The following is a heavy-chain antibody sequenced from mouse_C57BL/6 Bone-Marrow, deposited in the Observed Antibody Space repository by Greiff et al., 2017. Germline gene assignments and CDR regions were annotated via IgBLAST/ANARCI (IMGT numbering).Heavy chain of an antibody. CDR1: GYTFTSYW. CDR2: IYPGNSDT. J-gene: IGHJ4*01. Sequence: DVKLQESGTVLARPGASVKMSCKTSGYTFTSYWMHWVKQRPGQGLEWIGAIYPGNSDTSYNQKFKGKAKLTAVTSASTAYMELSSLTNEDSAVYYCTRGVYYYGSSPHYYAMDYWGQGTSVTVSS. CDR3: TRGVYYYGSSPHYYAMDY. V-gene: IGHV1-5*01. D-gene: IGHD1-1*01.